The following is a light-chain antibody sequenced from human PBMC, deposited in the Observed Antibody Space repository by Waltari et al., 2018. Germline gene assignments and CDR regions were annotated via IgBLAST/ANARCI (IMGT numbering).Light chain of an antibody. J-gene: IGKJ1*01. CDR3: LQYNTYRT. CDR1: QSVCNW. CDR2: QAS. Sequence: DIQMTQSPSTLSASVGDRVTLTCRASQSVCNWLAWSQQKPGRAPKLLIYQASTLQSGVPSRFSGSGSGTEFTLTISSLQPDDFATYYCLQYNTYRTFGQGTKLDIK. V-gene: IGKV1-5*03.